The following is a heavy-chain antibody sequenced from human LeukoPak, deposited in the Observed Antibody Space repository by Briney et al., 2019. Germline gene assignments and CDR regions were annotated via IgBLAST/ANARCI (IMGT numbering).Heavy chain of an antibody. CDR1: GFTFSSYG. Sequence: GGSLRLSCAASGFTFSSYGMHWVRQAPGKGLEWVAFIRYDGSNKYYADSVKGRFTISRDNSKNTLYLQMNSLRPEDTAVYYCAKSWIYYYYGIDVWGQGTTVTVSS. J-gene: IGHJ6*02. D-gene: IGHD5-12*01. V-gene: IGHV3-30*02. CDR3: AKSWIYYYYGIDV. CDR2: IRYDGSNK.